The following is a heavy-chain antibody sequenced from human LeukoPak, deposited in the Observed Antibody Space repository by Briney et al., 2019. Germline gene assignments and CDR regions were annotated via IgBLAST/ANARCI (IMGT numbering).Heavy chain of an antibody. J-gene: IGHJ4*02. CDR3: ARGQWFRAF. CDR2: IYYSGSA. V-gene: IGHV4-59*12. Sequence: GLEWIGYIYYSGSATYNPSLKSRVTISVDTSKNQFSLKMNSVTAADTAVYYCARGQWFRAFWSRGTPVTVSS. D-gene: IGHD3-10*01.